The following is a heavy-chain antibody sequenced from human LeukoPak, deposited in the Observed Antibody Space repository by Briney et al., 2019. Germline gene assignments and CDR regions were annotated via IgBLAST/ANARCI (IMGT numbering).Heavy chain of an antibody. D-gene: IGHD1-7*01. CDR1: GLTFSRYN. V-gene: IGHV3-21*01. CDR3: ASGTVGNYALDY. CDR2: IGTSSNNI. J-gene: IGHJ4*02. Sequence: GGSLRLSRAASGLTFSRYNMNWVRQAPGKGLEWVSSIGTSSNNIYYTDSVKGRFTISRDNAKNSLYLQVDSLRVEDTAVYFCASGTVGNYALDYWGQGTLVTVSS.